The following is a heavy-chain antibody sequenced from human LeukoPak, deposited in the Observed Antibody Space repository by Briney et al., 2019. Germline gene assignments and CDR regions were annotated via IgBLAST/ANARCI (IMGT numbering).Heavy chain of an antibody. J-gene: IGHJ4*02. CDR3: AKGQPDERDYYDSSGYYPFDY. D-gene: IGHD3-22*01. CDR1: GFTFRSYA. V-gene: IGHV3-23*01. Sequence: GGSLRLSCAASGFTFRSYAMSWVRQAPGKGLEWVSAISGSGGSTYYADSVKGRFTISRDNSKNTLYLQMNSLRAEDTAVYYCAKGQPDERDYYDSSGYYPFDYWGQGTLVTVSS. CDR2: ISGSGGST.